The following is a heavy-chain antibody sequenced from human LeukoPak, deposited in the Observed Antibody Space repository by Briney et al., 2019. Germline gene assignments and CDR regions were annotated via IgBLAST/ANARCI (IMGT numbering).Heavy chain of an antibody. CDR1: GGSFGGYY. D-gene: IGHD3-10*01. CDR3: ARSANRGVLRRWFDP. CDR2: INHSGST. J-gene: IGHJ5*02. V-gene: IGHV4-34*01. Sequence: SETLSLTCAVYGGSFGGYYWSWIRQPPGKGLEWIGEINHSGSTNYNPSLKSRVTISVDTSKNQFSLKLSSVTAADTAVYYCARSANRGVLRRWFDPWGQGTLVTVSS.